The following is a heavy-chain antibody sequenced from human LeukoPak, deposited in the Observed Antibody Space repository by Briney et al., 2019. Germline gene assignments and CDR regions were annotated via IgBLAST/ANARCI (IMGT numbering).Heavy chain of an antibody. CDR1: GFTFSSYW. Sequence: GGSLRLSCAASGFTFSSYWMSWVRQAPGKGLEWVSAITDSGDSTFFADSVRGRFTISRDNSKNTLFLQMNSLRAEDTAVYYCAARSVTTYWYFDLWGRGTLVTVSS. J-gene: IGHJ2*01. V-gene: IGHV3-23*01. CDR2: ITDSGDST. D-gene: IGHD4-17*01. CDR3: AARSVTTYWYFDL.